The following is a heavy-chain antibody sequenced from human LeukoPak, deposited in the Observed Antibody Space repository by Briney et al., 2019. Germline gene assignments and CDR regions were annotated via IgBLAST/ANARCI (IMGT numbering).Heavy chain of an antibody. CDR2: ISSSSSTI. V-gene: IGHV3-48*02. J-gene: IGHJ4*02. D-gene: IGHD2/OR15-2a*01. Sequence: PGGSLRLSCAAPGFTFSTYNMNWVRKAPGRGLEWISFISSSSSTIYYADSVKGRFTISRDNAKNSLYLQMNSLRDEDTAVYHCAISNSKWGQGTLVIVSS. CDR3: AISNSK. CDR1: GFTFSTYN.